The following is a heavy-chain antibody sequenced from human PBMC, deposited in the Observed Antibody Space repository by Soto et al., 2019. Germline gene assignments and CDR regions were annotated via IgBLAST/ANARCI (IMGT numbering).Heavy chain of an antibody. CDR2: ISSSSSYI. Sequence: GGSLRLSCAASGFTFSSYSMNWVRQAPGKGLEWVSSISSSSSYIYYADSVKGRFTISRDNAKNSLYLQMNSLKAEDTAVYYCARDRRIAAAGTLDYWGQGTLVTVS. D-gene: IGHD6-13*01. CDR1: GFTFSSYS. V-gene: IGHV3-21*01. J-gene: IGHJ4*02. CDR3: ARDRRIAAAGTLDY.